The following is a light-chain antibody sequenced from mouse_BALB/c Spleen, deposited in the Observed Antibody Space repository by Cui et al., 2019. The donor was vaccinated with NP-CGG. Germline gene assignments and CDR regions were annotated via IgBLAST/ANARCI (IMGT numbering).Light chain of an antibody. V-gene: IGLV1*01. CDR3: SLWYSNHWV. CDR1: TGAVTTSNY. Sequence: AVVTPEDANTTSPGETVTLTCRSSTGAVTTSNYANWVQEKPDHLLTGLIGGANNRAPGVPARFSGSLIGDKAALTITGTQTEDEAIYFCSLWYSNHWVFGGGTKLTVL. CDR2: GAN. J-gene: IGLJ1*01.